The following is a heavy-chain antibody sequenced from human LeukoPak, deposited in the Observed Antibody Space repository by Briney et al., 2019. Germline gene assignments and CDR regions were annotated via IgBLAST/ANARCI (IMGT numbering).Heavy chain of an antibody. D-gene: IGHD6-13*01. CDR1: GYTFTSYG. V-gene: IGHV1-18*01. CDR2: ISAYNGKT. J-gene: IGHJ3*02. Sequence: GASVKVSCKASGYTFTSYGISWVRQAPGQGLERMGWISAYNGKTNYVEKLQGRVTMTTDTSTSTAYMELRSLRSDDTAVYYCASISSSWHAFDIWGQGTMVTVSS. CDR3: ASISSSWHAFDI.